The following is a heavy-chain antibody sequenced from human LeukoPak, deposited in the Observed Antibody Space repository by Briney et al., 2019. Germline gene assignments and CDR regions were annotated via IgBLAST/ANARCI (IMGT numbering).Heavy chain of an antibody. CDR3: AKGSLYYYYGMDV. Sequence: GGSLRLSCAASGFTFSSYAMSWVRQAPGKGRDWAPAISGSGGSTYYADSVKGRFTISRDNSKNTLYLQMNSLRAEDTAVYYCAKGSLYYYYGMDVWGQGTTVTVSS. CDR2: ISGSGGST. CDR1: GFTFSSYA. J-gene: IGHJ6*02. V-gene: IGHV3-23*01.